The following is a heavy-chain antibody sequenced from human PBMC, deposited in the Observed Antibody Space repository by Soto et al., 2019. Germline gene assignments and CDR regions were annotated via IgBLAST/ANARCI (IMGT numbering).Heavy chain of an antibody. CDR2: IYHSGST. J-gene: IGHJ4*02. D-gene: IGHD1-26*01. CDR3: ARGVGATTFDY. V-gene: IGHV4-30-2*01. Sequence: QLQLQESGSGLVKPSQTLSLTCAVSGGSISSGGYSWSWIRQPPGKGLELIGYIYHSGSTYYIPSLKGRVTISGDRPKDPFSLKLSSVTAADTAVYYCARGVGATTFDYWGQGTLVTVSS. CDR1: GGSISSGGYS.